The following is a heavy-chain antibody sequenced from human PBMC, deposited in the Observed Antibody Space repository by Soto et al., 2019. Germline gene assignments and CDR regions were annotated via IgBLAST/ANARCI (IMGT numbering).Heavy chain of an antibody. Sequence: ASVKVSCKASGYTFTSYGISWVRQAPGQGLEWMGWISAYNGNTNYAQKRQGRVTMTTDTSTSTAYMELRSLRSDDTAVYYCARSAYYYDSSGSLLYWGQGTLVTVSS. CDR3: ARSAYYYDSSGSLLY. V-gene: IGHV1-18*01. CDR2: ISAYNGNT. CDR1: GYTFTSYG. J-gene: IGHJ4*02. D-gene: IGHD3-22*01.